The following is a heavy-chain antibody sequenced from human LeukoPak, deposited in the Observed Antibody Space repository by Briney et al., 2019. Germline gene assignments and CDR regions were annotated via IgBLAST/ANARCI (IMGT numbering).Heavy chain of an antibody. CDR3: ARATWLGDSYPSDY. CDR1: GDTFPGYF. J-gene: IGHJ4*02. D-gene: IGHD3-10*01. V-gene: IGHV1-2*02. CDR2: INPYSGGT. Sequence: ASVKVSCKASGDTFPGYFIHWVRQAPGQGLEWMGWINPYSGGTNSAQKFQGRVTMTRDTSISTAHMELSRLRSDDTAVYYCARATWLGDSYPSDYWGQGTLVTVSS.